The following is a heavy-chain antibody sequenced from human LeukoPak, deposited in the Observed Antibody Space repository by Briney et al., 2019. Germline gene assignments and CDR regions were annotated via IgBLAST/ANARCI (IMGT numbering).Heavy chain of an antibody. CDR1: GFTFSTYA. Sequence: PGGSLRLSCAASGFTFSTYAMSWVRQAPGKGLEWVSTLSGNSDDTYSADSVKGRFTISRDNSKNTLFLQMNSLRAEDTAVYYCAKATTRDSSNTFDHWGQGILVTVSS. CDR2: LSGNSDDT. D-gene: IGHD3-22*01. CDR3: AKATTRDSSNTFDH. J-gene: IGHJ4*02. V-gene: IGHV3-23*01.